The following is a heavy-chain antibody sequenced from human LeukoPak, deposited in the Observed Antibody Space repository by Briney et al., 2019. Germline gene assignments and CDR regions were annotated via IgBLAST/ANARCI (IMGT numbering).Heavy chain of an antibody. CDR2: ISAYNGNT. CDR3: ARVRERGYDYVWGSYRP. J-gene: IGHJ5*02. Sequence: GASVKVSCKASGYTFTSYDINWVRQATGQGLEWMGWISAYNGNTNYAQKLQGRVTMTTDTSTSTAYMELRSLRSDDTAVYYCARVRERGYDYVWGSYRPWGQGTLVTVSS. CDR1: GYTFTSYD. V-gene: IGHV1-18*01. D-gene: IGHD3-16*02.